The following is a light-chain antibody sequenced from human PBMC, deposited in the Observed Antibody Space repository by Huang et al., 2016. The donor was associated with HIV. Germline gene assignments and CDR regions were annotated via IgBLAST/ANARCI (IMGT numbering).Light chain of an antibody. J-gene: IGKJ5*01. CDR1: RSLLYGSTNQSY. CDR3: QQYFNAPIT. CDR2: WAS. V-gene: IGKV4-1*01. Sequence: DIVMTQSPDSLAVSLGERATVNCKSSRSLLYGSTNQSYLAWYQQKPGQPPKLLIYWASTRESGVPDRFSGSGSGTDFTLTISSLQAEDVAFYYCQQYFNAPITFGQGTRLEI.